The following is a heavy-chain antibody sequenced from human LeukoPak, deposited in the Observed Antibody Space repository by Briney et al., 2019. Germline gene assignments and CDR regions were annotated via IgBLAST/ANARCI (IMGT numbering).Heavy chain of an antibody. V-gene: IGHV3-53*01. CDR1: GFNVSSIY. CDR2: IYSPGTT. D-gene: IGHD1-1*01. CDR3: ARAPNWRFDH. J-gene: IGHJ4*02. Sequence: QPGGSLLLSCAASGFNVSSIYMNWGRQAPGKGLVCLSFIYSPGTTYYAASVKGPFTISTDDSKNTLYLHMNSLRAEDTAVYYCARAPNWRFDHWGQGTLVTVSS.